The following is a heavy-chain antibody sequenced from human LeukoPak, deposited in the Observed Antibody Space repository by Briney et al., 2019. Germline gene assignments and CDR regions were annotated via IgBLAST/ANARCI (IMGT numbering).Heavy chain of an antibody. CDR2: TYYRSRWYN. V-gene: IGHV6-1*01. CDR3: ARLNSSSKWFDP. J-gene: IGHJ5*02. Sequence: SQTLSLTCAISGDSVSSNSAAWNWFRQSPSRGLEWLGRTYYRSRWYNDYAVSVKSRITINPDTSKNQFSLKLNSVTPEDTAVYYCARLNSSSKWFDPWGQGTLVTVSS. CDR1: GDSVSSNSAA. D-gene: IGHD6-6*01.